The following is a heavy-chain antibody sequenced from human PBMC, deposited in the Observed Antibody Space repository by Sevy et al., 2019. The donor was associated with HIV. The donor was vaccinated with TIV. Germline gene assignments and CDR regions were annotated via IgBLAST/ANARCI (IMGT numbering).Heavy chain of an antibody. CDR2: INYGGSI. D-gene: IGHD6-19*01. J-gene: IGHJ4*02. Sequence: SETLSLTCTVSGASISSSGYYWGWIRQPPGKGLEWIARINYGGSIFYNPSLKSRVSISSDTSKNQFSLKLNSVTAADTAIYYCVGPTLTYSSGWSYYDTWGEGTVVTVSS. CDR1: GASISSSGYY. CDR3: VGPTLTYSSGWSYYDT. V-gene: IGHV4-39*01.